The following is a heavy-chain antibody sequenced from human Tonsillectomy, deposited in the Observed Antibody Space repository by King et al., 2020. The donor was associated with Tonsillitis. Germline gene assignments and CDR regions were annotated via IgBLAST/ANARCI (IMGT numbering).Heavy chain of an antibody. D-gene: IGHD1-26*01. CDR3: AVGATPYDY. J-gene: IGHJ4*02. CDR2: IWYDGSNK. V-gene: IGHV3-33*01. CDR1: GFTFSSYG. Sequence: VQLVESGGGVVQPGRSLRLSCAASGFTFSSYGMHWVLQAPGKGLEWVSGIWYDGSNKYYAYSVKGRFTISIDNSKNTLYLQMNSLRAEDTAVYYCAVGATPYDYWGQGTLVTVSS.